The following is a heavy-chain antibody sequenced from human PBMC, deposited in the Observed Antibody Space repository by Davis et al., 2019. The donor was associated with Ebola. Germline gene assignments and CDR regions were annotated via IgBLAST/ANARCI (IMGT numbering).Heavy chain of an antibody. D-gene: IGHD3-10*01. CDR2: IIWNGGSR. V-gene: IGHV3-20*01. CDR1: GFTFADYG. CDR3: ARGGYGSSVPDY. J-gene: IGHJ4*02. Sequence: GESLKISCAASGFTFADYGMSWVRQAPGKGLECVSGIIWNGGSRGYADSVKGRFTISRDNAKNSLYLQMNSLRVEDTAFYHCARGGYGSSVPDYWGQGTLVTVSS.